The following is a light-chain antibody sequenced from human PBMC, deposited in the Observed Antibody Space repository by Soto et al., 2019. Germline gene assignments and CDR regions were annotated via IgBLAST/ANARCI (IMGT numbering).Light chain of an antibody. CDR2: DVR. V-gene: IGLV2-14*01. CDR1: SSDVGGYNY. Sequence: QSALTQPASVSGSPGQSITISCTGTSSDVGGYNYVSWYQQHPGKAPKLMIYDVRNRPSGVSNRFSGYKSVNTASLTISGLQADDEADYYCSSYTTISTYVFGTGTKLTVL. J-gene: IGLJ1*01. CDR3: SSYTTISTYV.